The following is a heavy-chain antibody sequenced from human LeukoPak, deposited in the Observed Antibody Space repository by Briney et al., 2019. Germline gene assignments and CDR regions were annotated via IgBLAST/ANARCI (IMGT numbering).Heavy chain of an antibody. CDR2: IYYSGST. D-gene: IGHD2-2*01. V-gene: IGHV4-39*01. J-gene: IGHJ5*02. CDR1: GGSISSSSYY. CDR3: ARFQVVPAANGGLDP. Sequence: SETLSLTCTVSGGSISSSSYYWGWIRQPPGKGLESIGTIYYSGSTYYNPSLKSRVTISVDTSKNQFSLKLSSVTAADTAVYYCARFQVVPAANGGLDPWGQGTLVTVSS.